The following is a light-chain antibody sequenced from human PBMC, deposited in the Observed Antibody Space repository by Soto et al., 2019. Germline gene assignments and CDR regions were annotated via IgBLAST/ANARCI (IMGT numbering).Light chain of an antibody. CDR3: KQYNNWPIT. Sequence: EIVMTQSPATLSVSPGARATLSCSASQSVSSNLAWYQQKPGQAPRLLIYGASTRATGIPARFSGRGSGTEVTLTISSLQSADFEVYDCKQYNNWPITFGQGTRLEIK. J-gene: IGKJ5*01. CDR1: QSVSSN. CDR2: GAS. V-gene: IGKV3-15*01.